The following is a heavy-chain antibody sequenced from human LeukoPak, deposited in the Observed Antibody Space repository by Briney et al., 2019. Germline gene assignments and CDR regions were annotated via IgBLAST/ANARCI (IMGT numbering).Heavy chain of an antibody. D-gene: IGHD1-26*01. J-gene: IGHJ4*02. CDR1: GFTFSSYS. CDR2: ISSSSSYI. V-gene: IGHV3-21*01. Sequence: GGSLRLSCAASGFTFSSYSMNWVRQAPGKGLEWVSSISSSSSYIYYADSVKGRFTISRDNAKNSLYLQMNSLRAEDTAVYYCASLSYSGSYRWGDYWGQGTLVTVSS. CDR3: ASLSYSGSYRWGDY.